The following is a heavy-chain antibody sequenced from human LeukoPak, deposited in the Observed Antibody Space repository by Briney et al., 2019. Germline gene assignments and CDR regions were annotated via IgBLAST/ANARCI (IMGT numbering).Heavy chain of an antibody. CDR2: IRYDGSNK. Sequence: GGSLRLSYAASGFTFSSYGMHWVRQAPGKGLEWVAFIRYDGSNKYYADSVKGRFTISRDNSKITLYLQMNSLRAEDTAVYYCAKDLFFGVVMHRSGFDCWGQGTLVTVSS. CDR3: AKDLFFGVVMHRSGFDC. CDR1: GFTFSSYG. J-gene: IGHJ4*02. V-gene: IGHV3-30*02. D-gene: IGHD3-3*01.